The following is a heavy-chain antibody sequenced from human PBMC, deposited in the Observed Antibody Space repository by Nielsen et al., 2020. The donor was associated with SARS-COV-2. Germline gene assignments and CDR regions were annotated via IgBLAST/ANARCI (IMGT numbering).Heavy chain of an antibody. J-gene: IGHJ5*02. V-gene: IGHV4-59*12. CDR2: IFHSGNT. CDR3: ARVITMVRGVIISWFDP. CDR1: GGSISGYY. D-gene: IGHD3-10*01. Sequence: GSLRLSCTVSGGSISGYYWTWIRQPPGKGLEWIGYIFHSGNTNYNHNPSLKSRVTISVDTSKNQFSLKLSSVTAADTAVYYCARVITMVRGVIISWFDPWGQGTLVTVSS.